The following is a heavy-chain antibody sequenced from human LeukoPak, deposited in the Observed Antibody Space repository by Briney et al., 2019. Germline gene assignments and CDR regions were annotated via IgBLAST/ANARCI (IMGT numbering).Heavy chain of an antibody. D-gene: IGHD3-22*01. CDR1: GYTVTELS. CDR2: FHPEDGET. J-gene: IGHJ6*03. CDR3: ARSSGYYSSLFYMHV. Sequence: ASVKVSCKVSGYTVTELSMHWVRQSPGKGLEWMGGFHPEDGETIYAQKFQGRVTMTEDTSTGTAYMELSSLRSEDTAVYYCARSSGYYSSLFYMHVWGKGTTVTVSS. V-gene: IGHV1-24*01.